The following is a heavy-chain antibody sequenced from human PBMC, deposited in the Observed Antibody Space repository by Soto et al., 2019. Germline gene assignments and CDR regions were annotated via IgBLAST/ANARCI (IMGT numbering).Heavy chain of an antibody. CDR2: INVYNGNT. CDR1: GYTFTNYG. Sequence: QVQLVQSGGEVKKPGASVKVSCKASGYTFTNYGISWVRQAPGQGLEWMGWINVYNGNTKYAQKVQGRVTMTTDTSTSTAYRELRSLRSDDSAVYYCERGVGSGSYYNQYNWFDPWGQGTLVTVSS. V-gene: IGHV1-18*01. D-gene: IGHD3-10*01. J-gene: IGHJ5*02. CDR3: ERGVGSGSYYNQYNWFDP.